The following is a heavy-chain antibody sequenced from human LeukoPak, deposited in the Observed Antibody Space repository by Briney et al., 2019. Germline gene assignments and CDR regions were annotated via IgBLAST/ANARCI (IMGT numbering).Heavy chain of an antibody. Sequence: GGSLRLSCAASRISFSNYWMSWVRQPPGQGLECVANINQGGSEKYYLNSVKGRFTISRDNAKNSVYPEWTRLRAHDTAIYDCVRDGSGYDYWGQGTLVTVSS. CDR1: RISFSNYW. V-gene: IGHV3-7*05. CDR2: INQGGSEK. D-gene: IGHD6-19*01. J-gene: IGHJ4*02. CDR3: VRDGSGYDY.